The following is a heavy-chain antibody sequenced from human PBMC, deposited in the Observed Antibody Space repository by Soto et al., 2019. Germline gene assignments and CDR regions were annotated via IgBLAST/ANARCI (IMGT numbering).Heavy chain of an antibody. CDR2: IDPSDSQT. CDR3: ARQIYKSNCGTNCQYVFDS. Sequence: PGESLKISCKGSGYSFSGYWLTWVRQKPGKGLEWMGRIDPSDSQTYYSPSFQGHVTISATKSITTAFLQWSSLRASDTAMYYCARQIYKSNCGTNCQYVFDSWGQGTPVTVSS. V-gene: IGHV5-10-1*01. CDR1: GYSFSGYW. J-gene: IGHJ4*02. D-gene: IGHD2-21*01.